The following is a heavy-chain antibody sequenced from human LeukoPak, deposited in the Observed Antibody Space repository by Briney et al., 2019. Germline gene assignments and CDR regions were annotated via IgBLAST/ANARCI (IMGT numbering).Heavy chain of an antibody. CDR3: AREMSYGDYVYFQH. J-gene: IGHJ1*01. V-gene: IGHV4-39*02. CDR1: GGSISSSSYY. CDR2: IYYSGST. Sequence: PSETLSLTCTVSGGSISSSSYYWGWIRQPPGKGLEWIGSIYYSGSTYYNPSLKSRVTKSVDTSKNQFSLKLRSVTAADTAVYYCAREMSYGDYVYFQHWGQGTLVTVSS. D-gene: IGHD4-17*01.